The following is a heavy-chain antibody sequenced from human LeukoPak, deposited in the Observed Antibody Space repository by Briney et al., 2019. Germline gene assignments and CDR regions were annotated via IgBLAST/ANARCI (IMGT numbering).Heavy chain of an antibody. Sequence: LETLSLTCAVSGVSISSSNWWHWVRQPPGKGLEWIGEIYHSGSTNYNPSLKSRVTISVDKSKNQFSLKLSSVTAADTAVYYCARVVIYCGGDCSGNHYYYMDVWGKGTTVTVSS. J-gene: IGHJ6*03. CDR1: GVSISSSNW. D-gene: IGHD2-21*02. CDR2: IYHSGST. CDR3: ARVVIYCGGDCSGNHYYYMDV. V-gene: IGHV4-4*02.